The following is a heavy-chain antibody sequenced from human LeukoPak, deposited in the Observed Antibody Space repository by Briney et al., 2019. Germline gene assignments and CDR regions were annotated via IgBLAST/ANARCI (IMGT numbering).Heavy chain of an antibody. V-gene: IGHV1-2*02. J-gene: IGHJ3*02. CDR2: INPNRGGT. CDR3: ARLGSSDI. D-gene: IGHD3-16*01. Sequence: ASVKVSSKASGYTFTGYYMHWVRQAPGQGLEWMGWINPNRGGTNYAQQFHGRVTMTRDTSISTAYMQLSRLTSDDTAVYFCARLGSSDIWGQGTMVTVSS. CDR1: GYTFTGYY.